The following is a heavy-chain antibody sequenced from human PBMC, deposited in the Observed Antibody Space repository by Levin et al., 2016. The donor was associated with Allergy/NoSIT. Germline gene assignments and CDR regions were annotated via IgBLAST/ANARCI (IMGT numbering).Heavy chain of an antibody. V-gene: IGHV3-30*04. D-gene: IGHD3-22*01. CDR3: ARVPFSYYDSSGHYDY. Sequence: WIRQPPGKGLDWVAVISYDGSTKYYADSVKGRFTISRDNSKNTLYLQMNSLRAEDTAVYYCARVPFSYYDSSGHYDYWGQGTLVTVSS. J-gene: IGHJ4*02. CDR2: ISYDGSTK.